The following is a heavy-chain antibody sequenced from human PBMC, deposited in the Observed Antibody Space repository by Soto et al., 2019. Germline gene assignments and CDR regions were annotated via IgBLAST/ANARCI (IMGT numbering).Heavy chain of an antibody. V-gene: IGHV1-46*01. CDR1: GYTFTSYY. Sequence: ASVKVSCKASGYTFTSYYMHWVRQAPGQGLEWMGIINPSGGSTSYAQKFQGRVTMTRDTTTSTVYMELSSLRSEDTAVYYCARENHIAAAAVGACDIWGQGTMVTVSS. CDR3: ARENHIAAAAVGACDI. D-gene: IGHD6-13*01. J-gene: IGHJ3*02. CDR2: INPSGGST.